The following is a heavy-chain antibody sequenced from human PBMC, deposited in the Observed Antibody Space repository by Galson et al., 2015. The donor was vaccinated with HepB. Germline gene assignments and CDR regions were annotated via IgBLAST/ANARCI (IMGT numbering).Heavy chain of an antibody. CDR1: GFTFSTSS. D-gene: IGHD2-21*01. J-gene: IGHJ4*02. V-gene: IGHV3-21*01. CDR3: ARALTPLCGGDCYPLAFDY. Sequence: SLRLSCAASGFTFSTSSMNWVRQAPGKGLEWVSSISSVPIPIYYADSVKGRFTISRDNAKTSLYLQMNSLRAEDTAVYYCARALTPLCGGDCYPLAFDYWGQGTLVTVSS. CDR2: ISSVPIPI.